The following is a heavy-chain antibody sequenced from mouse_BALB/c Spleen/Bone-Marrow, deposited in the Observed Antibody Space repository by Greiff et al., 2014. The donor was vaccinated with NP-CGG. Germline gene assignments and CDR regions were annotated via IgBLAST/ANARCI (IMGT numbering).Heavy chain of an antibody. CDR3: GRSVYGSFDS. D-gene: IGHD2-1*01. V-gene: IGHV1-37*01. Sequence: VQLQQPGPELVKPGTSVKISCKASGYSFTGYLMNWVKQSHGKSLEWIGRINPYNSDASYDPKFKGKATLTVDKSSSTAHMDLLSLTSEDSAVYYCGRSVYGSFDSWGQGTTLTVSS. CDR2: INPYNSDA. J-gene: IGHJ2*01. CDR1: GYSFTGYL.